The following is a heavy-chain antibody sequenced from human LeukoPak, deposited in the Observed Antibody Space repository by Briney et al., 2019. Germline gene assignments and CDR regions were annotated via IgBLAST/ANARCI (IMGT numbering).Heavy chain of an antibody. CDR1: GFTFSSYS. V-gene: IGHV3-21*01. Sequence: GGSLRLSCAASGFTFSSYSLNWVRNAQPPGLGLVSFISTSSSYIYYADSVKGRFTISRDNAKNSLYLQMNSLRAEDTAVYYCTRDEDFYSSSSDYWGQGTLVTVSS. CDR3: TRDEDFYSSSSDY. J-gene: IGHJ4*02. CDR2: ISTSSSYI. D-gene: IGHD6-6*01.